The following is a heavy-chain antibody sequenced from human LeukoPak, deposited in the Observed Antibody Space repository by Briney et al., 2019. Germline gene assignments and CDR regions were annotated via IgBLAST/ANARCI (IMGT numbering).Heavy chain of an antibody. CDR2: IYPGDSDF. J-gene: IGHJ5*01. CDR3: ARRIAVAGTFDS. D-gene: IGHD6-13*01. CDR1: GYSFSSYW. Sequence: GESLKISCQGSGYSFSSYWIAWVRQMPGKGLEWMGIIYPGDSDFRYSPSFQGQVTMSADRSISPAYLQWSSLKASDTAMYYCARRIAVAGTFDSWGQGTLVTVSS. V-gene: IGHV5-51*01.